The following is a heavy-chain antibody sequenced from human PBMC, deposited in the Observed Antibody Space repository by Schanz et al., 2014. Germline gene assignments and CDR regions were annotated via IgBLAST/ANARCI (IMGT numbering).Heavy chain of an antibody. J-gene: IGHJ4*02. Sequence: EVQLLESGGGLVQPGGSLRLSCAASGFTFSIYGMSWVRQAPGKGLEWVSNISPTGSSTYYADSVKGRFTISRDNSKNTLYLQMNSLRAEDTAVYYCAKHVRSLTGNDYWGQGTLVTVSS. D-gene: IGHD3-9*01. CDR1: GFTFSIYG. CDR3: AKHVRSLTGNDY. V-gene: IGHV3-23*01. CDR2: ISPTGSST.